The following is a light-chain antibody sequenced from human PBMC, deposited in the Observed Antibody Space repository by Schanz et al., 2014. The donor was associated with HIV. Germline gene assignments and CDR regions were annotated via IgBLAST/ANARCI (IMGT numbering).Light chain of an antibody. Sequence: QSVLTQPPSASGTPGQRVTISCSGSSSNIGSNTVNWYQHLPGTAPKLLIYSNNQRPSGVPDRFSGSKSGTSASLAISGLQSEDEADYYCNSYTSKNTPIFGGGTKLTVL. CDR3: NSYTSKNTPI. V-gene: IGLV1-44*01. CDR2: SNN. J-gene: IGLJ2*01. CDR1: SSNIGSNT.